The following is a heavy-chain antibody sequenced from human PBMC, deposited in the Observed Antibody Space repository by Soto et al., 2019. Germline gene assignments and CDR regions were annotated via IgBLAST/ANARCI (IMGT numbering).Heavy chain of an antibody. V-gene: IGHV5-51*01. D-gene: IGHD3-16*01. CDR3: ARPNDYVWGSPHYFDY. Sequence: PGESLRVWWKGAGYSFTDYGIGWVRPLPGKGLEWMGIIYPGDSDTRYSPSFQGQVTISADKSISTAYLQWSSLKASDTAMYYCARPNDYVWGSPHYFDYWGQGTLVTVSS. CDR2: IYPGDSDT. CDR1: GYSFTDYG. J-gene: IGHJ4*02.